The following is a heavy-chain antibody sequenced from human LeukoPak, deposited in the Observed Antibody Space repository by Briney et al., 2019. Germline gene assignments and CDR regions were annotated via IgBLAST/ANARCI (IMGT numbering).Heavy chain of an antibody. CDR3: AKDLTVTTLGYFDY. CDR2: ISYDGSNK. J-gene: IGHJ4*02. V-gene: IGHV3-30*18. D-gene: IGHD4-17*01. CDR1: GFTFSSYG. Sequence: GGSLRLSCAASGFTFSSYGMHWVRQAPGRGLEWVAIISYDGSNKYYADSVKGRFTISRDNSKNTLYLQMNSLRAEDTAVYYCAKDLTVTTLGYFDYWGQGTLVTVSS.